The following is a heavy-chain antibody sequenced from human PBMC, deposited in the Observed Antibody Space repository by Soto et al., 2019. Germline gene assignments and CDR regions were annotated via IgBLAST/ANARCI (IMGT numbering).Heavy chain of an antibody. CDR1: GGSISSYY. CDR3: ARRRNIVATTYYYYYYMDF. D-gene: IGHD5-12*01. Sequence: PSETLSLTCTVSGGSISSYYWSWIRQPPGKGLEWIGYIYYSGSTNYNPSLKSRVTISVDTSKNQFSLKLSSVTAADTAVYYCARRRNIVATTYYYYYYMDFWGKGTTVTVSS. V-gene: IGHV4-59*01. J-gene: IGHJ6*03. CDR2: IYYSGST.